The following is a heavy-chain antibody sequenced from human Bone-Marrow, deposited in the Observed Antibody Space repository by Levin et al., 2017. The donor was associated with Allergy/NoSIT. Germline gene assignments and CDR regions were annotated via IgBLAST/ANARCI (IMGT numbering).Heavy chain of an antibody. V-gene: IGHV5-51*01. D-gene: IGHD5-18*01. Sequence: GESLKISCQGSGNTFSTEWIAWVRQMPGKGLEMMGVVYPRDSNTRYSPSFQGQVTFSADKSISTVYLQWTSLKASDTAIYYCARQTSGYNALDVWGQGTMVAVSS. CDR1: GNTFSTEW. CDR3: ARQTSGYNALDV. CDR2: VYPRDSNT. J-gene: IGHJ3*01.